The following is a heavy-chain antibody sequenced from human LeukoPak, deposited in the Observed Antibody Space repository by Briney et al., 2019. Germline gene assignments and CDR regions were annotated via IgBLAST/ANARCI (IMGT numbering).Heavy chain of an antibody. CDR1: GGSISSSSYY. J-gene: IGHJ4*02. CDR2: IYYSGST. V-gene: IGHV4-39*01. D-gene: IGHD3-10*01. Sequence: PSETLSLTCTVSGGSISSSSYYWGWIRQPPGKGLEWIGRIYYSGSTYYNPSLKSRVTISVDTSKNQFSLKLSSVTAADTAVYYCARGASITMVRGVIIVRNQVGGYFDYWGQGTLVTVSS. CDR3: ARGASITMVRGVIIVRNQVGGYFDY.